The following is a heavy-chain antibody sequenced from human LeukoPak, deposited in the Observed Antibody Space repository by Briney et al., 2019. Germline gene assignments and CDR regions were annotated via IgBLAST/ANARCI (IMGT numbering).Heavy chain of an antibody. D-gene: IGHD6-19*01. CDR3: AKDWGSSGWYNYFDP. CDR1: GFTFSSYW. J-gene: IGHJ5*02. CDR2: ISYDGNSK. Sequence: GGSLRLSCATSGFTFSSYWMSWVRQAPGKGLEWVAMISYDGNSKYYGDSVKGRFTISRDNSKNTLYLQMDSLRTGDTAVYYCAKDWGSSGWYNYFDPWGQGTLVTVSS. V-gene: IGHV3-30*18.